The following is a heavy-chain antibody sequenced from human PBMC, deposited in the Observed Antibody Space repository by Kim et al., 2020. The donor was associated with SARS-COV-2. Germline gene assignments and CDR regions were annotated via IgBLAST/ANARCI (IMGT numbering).Heavy chain of an antibody. Sequence: KRYSPSLKSRLTITKDTSKNQVVLTMTNMDPVDTATYYCAHRRDPLRWFDPWGQGTLVTVSS. CDR3: AHRRDPLRWFDP. V-gene: IGHV2-5*01. CDR2: K. J-gene: IGHJ5*02.